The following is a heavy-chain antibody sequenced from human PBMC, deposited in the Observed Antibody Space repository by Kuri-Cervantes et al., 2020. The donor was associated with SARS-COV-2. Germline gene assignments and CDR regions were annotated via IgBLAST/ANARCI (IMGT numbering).Heavy chain of an antibody. D-gene: IGHD3-3*01. V-gene: IGHV3-30*02. CDR2: IRYDGSNK. CDR1: GFTFSSYG. Sequence: GGSLRLSCAASGFTFSSYGMHWVRQAPGKGLEWVAFIRYDGSNKYYADSVKGRFTISRDNSKNTLHLQMNSLRAEDTAVYYCARDKRSLDFWSGYYSTRTRYWYFDLWGRGTLVTVSS. CDR3: ARDKRSLDFWSGYYSTRTRYWYFDL. J-gene: IGHJ2*01.